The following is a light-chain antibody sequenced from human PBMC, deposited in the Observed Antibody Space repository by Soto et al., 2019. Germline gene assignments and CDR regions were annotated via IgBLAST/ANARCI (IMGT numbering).Light chain of an antibody. CDR3: QQSYRAPYT. V-gene: IGKV1-39*01. J-gene: IGKJ2*01. CDR2: AAS. Sequence: IQLTQSPSSLSTSVGDSVTITCRASQSISNFLNWYQHKPGKAPDLLIYAASTLFSGVPSRFRGSGSGTDVTLTIPSLQPEDFATYYWQQSYRAPYTFGQGTKLEIK. CDR1: QSISNF.